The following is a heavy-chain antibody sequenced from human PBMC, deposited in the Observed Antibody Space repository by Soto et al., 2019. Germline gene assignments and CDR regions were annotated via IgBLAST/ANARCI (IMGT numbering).Heavy chain of an antibody. CDR1: GGSFSGYY. V-gene: IGHV4-34*01. J-gene: IGHJ6*02. CDR3: ARGGVVGAIGPGDHYYGMDV. Sequence: QVQLQQWGAGLLKPSETLSLTCAVYGGSFSGYYWSWIRQSPGKGLEWIGGINHSGSTNYNPSLKSRVTISIDTSKNQFSLKLNSVIAADTAMYYCARGGVVGAIGPGDHYYGMDVWGQGTTVTVSS. CDR2: INHSGST. D-gene: IGHD5-12*01.